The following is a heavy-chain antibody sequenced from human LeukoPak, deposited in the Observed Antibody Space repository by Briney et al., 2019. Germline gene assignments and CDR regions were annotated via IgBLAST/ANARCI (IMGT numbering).Heavy chain of an antibody. J-gene: IGHJ4*02. CDR3: ARDKVRFGSSWSYFDY. CDR2: INAGNGNT. D-gene: IGHD6-13*01. V-gene: IGHV1-3*01. CDR1: GYTFTSYA. Sequence: ASVKVSCKASGYTFTSYAMHWVRQAPGQRLEWMGWINAGNGNTKYSQKFQGRVTITRDTSAGTAYMELSSLRSEDTAVYYCARDKVRFGSSWSYFDYWGQGTLVTVSS.